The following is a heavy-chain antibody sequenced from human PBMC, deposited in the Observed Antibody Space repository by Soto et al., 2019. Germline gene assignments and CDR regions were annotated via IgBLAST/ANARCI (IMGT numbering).Heavy chain of an antibody. CDR1: GDSISTYY. Sequence: SETLSLTCTVSGDSISTYYWNWIRQPPGKGLEWIGYIHYSGSTNYNPSLQSRVTISVDTSKNQFSLKLRSVTAADTAVYYCARGVLHWGQGTLVTVSS. J-gene: IGHJ4*01. CDR3: ARGVLH. V-gene: IGHV4-59*01. CDR2: IHYSGST.